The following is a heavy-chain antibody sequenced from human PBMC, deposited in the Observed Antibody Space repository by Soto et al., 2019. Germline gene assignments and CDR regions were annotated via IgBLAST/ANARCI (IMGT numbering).Heavy chain of an antibody. CDR3: ARHEKEYYDFWSGYYTRKGWFDP. CDR2: IYPGDSDT. D-gene: IGHD3-3*01. Sequence: GESLKISCKGSGYSFTSYWIGWVRQMPGKGLEWMGIIYPGDSDTRYSPSFQGQVTISADKSISTAYLQWSSLKASDTAMYYCARHEKEYYDFWSGYYTRKGWFDPWGQGTLVTVSS. J-gene: IGHJ5*02. CDR1: GYSFTSYW. V-gene: IGHV5-51*01.